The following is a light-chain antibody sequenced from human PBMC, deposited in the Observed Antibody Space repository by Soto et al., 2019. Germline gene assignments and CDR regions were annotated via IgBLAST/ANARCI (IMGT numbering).Light chain of an antibody. CDR2: DAS. CDR1: QSVDKNY. Sequence: IVLTQSPGNLSLSPGEGATLSCRASQSVDKNYLAWYRQKPGQRPRLLIYDASRRDTVTPDRFSGSGSETDFTLTISRLQPDDFAVFYCQQYANDPFTFGGGTNVEIK. CDR3: QQYANDPFT. V-gene: IGKV3-20*01. J-gene: IGKJ4*01.